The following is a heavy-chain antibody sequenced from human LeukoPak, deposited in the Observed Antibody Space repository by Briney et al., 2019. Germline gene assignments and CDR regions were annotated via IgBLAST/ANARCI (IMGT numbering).Heavy chain of an antibody. Sequence: GGSLRLSCAASGFTFSSYAMHWVRQAPGKGLEWVAVISYDGSNKYYADSVKGRFTISRDNAKNSLYLQMNSLRADDTAVYYCARLDYWGQGTLVTVSS. CDR1: GFTFSSYA. J-gene: IGHJ4*02. CDR3: ARLDY. V-gene: IGHV3-30-3*01. CDR2: ISYDGSNK.